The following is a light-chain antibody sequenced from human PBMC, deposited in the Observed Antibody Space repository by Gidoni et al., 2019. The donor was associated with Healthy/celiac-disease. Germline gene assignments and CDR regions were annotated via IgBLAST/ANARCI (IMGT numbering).Light chain of an antibody. J-gene: IGKJ5*01. CDR1: QSVLYSSNNKAY. CDR2: WAS. V-gene: IGKV4-1*01. CDR3: QQYYSTPIT. Sequence: DIVMTQSPDSLAVSLGERATINCKSSQSVLYSSNNKAYLAWYQQKPGQPPKLLIDWASTRESGVPDRFSGSGSGTDFTLTISSLQAEDVAVYYCQQYYSTPITFGQGTRLEIK.